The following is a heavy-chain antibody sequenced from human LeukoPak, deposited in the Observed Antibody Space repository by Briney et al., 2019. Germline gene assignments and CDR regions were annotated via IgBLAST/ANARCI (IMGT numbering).Heavy chain of an antibody. CDR1: GFTFGDYA. CDR3: TRDRGYYDSSGYPYYFDY. J-gene: IGHJ4*02. V-gene: IGHV3-49*03. CDR2: IRSKAYGGTT. D-gene: IGHD3-22*01. Sequence: PGGSLRLSCTASGFTFGDYAMSWFRQAPGKGLEWVGFIRSKAYGGTTEYAASVKGRFTISRDDSKSIAYLQMNSLKTEDTAVYYCTRDRGYYDSSGYPYYFDYWGQGTLVTVSP.